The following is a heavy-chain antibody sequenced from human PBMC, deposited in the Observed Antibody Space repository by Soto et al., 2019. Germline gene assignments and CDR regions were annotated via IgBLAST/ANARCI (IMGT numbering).Heavy chain of an antibody. CDR3: AAGSTVTTFAPGSGFYMDV. J-gene: IGHJ6*03. D-gene: IGHD4-17*01. Sequence: ASVKVSCKASGFTLTSSAMQWVRQARGQRLEWIGWIVVGSGNTNYAQKFQERVTITRDMSTSTAYMELSSLRSEDTAVYYCAAGSTVTTFAPGSGFYMDVWGKGTTVTVS. CDR1: GFTLTSSA. CDR2: IVVGSGNT. V-gene: IGHV1-58*02.